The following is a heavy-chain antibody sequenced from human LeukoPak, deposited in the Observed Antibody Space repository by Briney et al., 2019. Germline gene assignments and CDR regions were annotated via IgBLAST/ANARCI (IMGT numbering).Heavy chain of an antibody. D-gene: IGHD3-22*01. CDR1: GGSISSYY. Sequence: SETLSLTCTVSGGSISSYYWSWIRQPPGKGLEWIGYIYYSGSTNYNPSLKSRVTISVDTSKNQFSLKLSSVTAADTAVYYCARARWLGCYDSSGYYYYYGMDVWGQGTTVTVSS. CDR3: ARARWLGCYDSSGYYYYYGMDV. V-gene: IGHV4-59*01. CDR2: IYYSGST. J-gene: IGHJ6*02.